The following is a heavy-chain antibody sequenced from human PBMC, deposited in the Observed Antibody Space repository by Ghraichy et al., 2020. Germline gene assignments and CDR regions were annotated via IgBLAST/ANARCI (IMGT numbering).Heavy chain of an antibody. CDR3: ATDRSAVAGPGYDAFDI. J-gene: IGHJ3*02. V-gene: IGHV1-24*01. CDR2: FDPEDGET. Sequence: ASVKVSCKVSGYTLTELSMHWVRQAPGKGLEWMGGFDPEDGETIYAQKFQGRVTMTEDTSTDTAYMELSSLRSEDTAVYYCATDRSAVAGPGYDAFDIWGQGTMVTVSS. D-gene: IGHD6-19*01. CDR1: GYTLTELS.